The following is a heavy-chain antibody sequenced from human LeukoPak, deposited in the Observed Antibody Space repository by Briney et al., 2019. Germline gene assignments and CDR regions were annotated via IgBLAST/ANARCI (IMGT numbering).Heavy chain of an antibody. CDR2: ISGSGDST. CDR1: GFTFSNSG. Sequence: PGGSLRLSCAASGFTFSNSGMNWVRQAPGKGLEWVSTISGSGDSTYYADSVKGRFTTSRDNSKNTLYLQMNSLRAEDTAVYYCAKDRYYYDSSGYSRAFDIWGQGTMVTVSS. V-gene: IGHV3-23*01. D-gene: IGHD3-22*01. J-gene: IGHJ3*02. CDR3: AKDRYYYDSSGYSRAFDI.